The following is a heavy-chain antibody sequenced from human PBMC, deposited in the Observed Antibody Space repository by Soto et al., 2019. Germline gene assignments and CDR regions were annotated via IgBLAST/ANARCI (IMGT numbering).Heavy chain of an antibody. J-gene: IGHJ4*02. V-gene: IGHV3-30*18. CDR2: ISYDGGNK. CDR3: AKSYIWGSYRRPEYYFDY. D-gene: IGHD3-16*02. CDR1: GFTFSSYG. Sequence: GGSLRLSCAASGFTFSSYGMHWVRQAPGKGLEWVAVISYDGGNKYYADSVKGRFTISRDNSKNTLYLQMNSLRAEDTAVYYCAKSYIWGSYRRPEYYFDYWGQGTLVTVSS.